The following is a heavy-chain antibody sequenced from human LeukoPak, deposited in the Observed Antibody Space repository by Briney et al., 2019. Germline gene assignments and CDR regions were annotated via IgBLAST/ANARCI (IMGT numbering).Heavy chain of an antibody. J-gene: IGHJ4*02. CDR3: AREHGYSSGWYVV. V-gene: IGHV3-74*01. Sequence: GGSLRLSCAASGFTFTTYWMHWVRQAPGKGLVWVSHINSDGSITSYADSVKGRFTISRDNSKNTLYLQMNSLRAEDTAVYYCAREHGYSSGWYVVWGQGTLVTVSS. D-gene: IGHD6-19*01. CDR1: GFTFTTYW. CDR2: INSDGSIT.